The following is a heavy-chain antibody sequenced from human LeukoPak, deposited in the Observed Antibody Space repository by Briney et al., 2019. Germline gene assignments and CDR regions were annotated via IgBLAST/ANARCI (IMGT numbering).Heavy chain of an antibody. V-gene: IGHV3-30*19. CDR1: GFSFSSYG. CDR2: IWYDGSKK. CDR3: ARDLDY. J-gene: IGHJ4*02. Sequence: PGGSLRLSCAASGFSFSSYGMHWVRQAPGKGLEWVAVIWYDGSKKYYADSVKGRFTISRDNSKNTLYLQMNSLRAEDTAVYYCARDLDYWGQGTLVTVSS.